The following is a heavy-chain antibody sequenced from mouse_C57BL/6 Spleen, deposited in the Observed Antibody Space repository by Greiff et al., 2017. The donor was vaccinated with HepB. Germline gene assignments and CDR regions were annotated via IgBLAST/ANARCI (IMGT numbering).Heavy chain of an antibody. CDR1: GYTFTDYN. J-gene: IGHJ4*01. Sequence: EVQLQQSGPELVKPGASVKIPCKASGYTFTDYNMDWVKQSHGKSLEWIGDINPNNGGTIYNQKFKGKATLTVDKSSSTAYMELRSLTSEDTAVYYCARSGDGNYERAMDYWGQGTSVTVSS. V-gene: IGHV1-18*01. CDR3: ARSGDGNYERAMDY. CDR2: INPNNGGT. D-gene: IGHD2-1*01.